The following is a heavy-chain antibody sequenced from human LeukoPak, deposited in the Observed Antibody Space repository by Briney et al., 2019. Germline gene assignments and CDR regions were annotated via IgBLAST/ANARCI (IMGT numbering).Heavy chain of an antibody. J-gene: IGHJ1*01. CDR3: ARVRVSYGGNPLGYFQH. V-gene: IGHV1-69*05. CDR2: IIPIFGTA. D-gene: IGHD4-23*01. Sequence: ASVKVSCKASGYTFTSYAISWVRQAPGQGLEWMGGIIPIFGTANYAQKFQGRVTITTDESTSTAYMELSSLRSEDTAVYYCARVRVSYGGNPLGYFQHWGQGTLVTVSS. CDR1: GYTFTSYA.